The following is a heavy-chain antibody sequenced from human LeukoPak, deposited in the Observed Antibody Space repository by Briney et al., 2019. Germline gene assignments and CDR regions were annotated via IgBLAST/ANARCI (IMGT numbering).Heavy chain of an antibody. CDR2: ISAYNGNT. J-gene: IGHJ4*02. CDR3: AKTERGSWSGYRLAH. Sequence: KPGASVKVSCKASGYTFTSYGISWVRQAPGQGLEWMGWISAYNGNTNYAQKLQGRVTMTTDTSTSTAYMELRSLRSDDTAVYYCAKTERGSWSGYRLAHWGQGTLVTVSS. D-gene: IGHD3-3*01. CDR1: GYTFTSYG. V-gene: IGHV1-18*01.